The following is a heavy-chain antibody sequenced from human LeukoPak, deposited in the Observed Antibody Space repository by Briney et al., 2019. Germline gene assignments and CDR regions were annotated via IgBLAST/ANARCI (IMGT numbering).Heavy chain of an antibody. J-gene: IGHJ3*02. CDR2: MNPNSGNT. CDR1: GYTFTSYD. D-gene: IGHD1-26*01. V-gene: IGHV1-8*01. Sequence: ASVKVSCKASGYTFTSYDINWVRQANGQGLEWMGWMNPNSGNTGYAQKFQGRVTMTRNTSISTAYMELSSLRSEDTAVYYCAGGRSGSYFGAFDIWGQGTMVTVSS. CDR3: AGGRSGSYFGAFDI.